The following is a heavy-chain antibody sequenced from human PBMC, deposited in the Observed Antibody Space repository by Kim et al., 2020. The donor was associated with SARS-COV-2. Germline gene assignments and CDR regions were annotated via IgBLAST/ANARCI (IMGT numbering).Heavy chain of an antibody. CDR1: GFTFDDYA. V-gene: IGHV3-9*01. D-gene: IGHD6-6*01. CDR3: AKDISFIAASGLNPGVFDY. CDR2: ISWNSGSI. Sequence: GGSLRLSCAASGFTFDDYAMHWVRQAPGKGLEWVSGISWNSGSIGYADSVKGRFTISRDNAKNSLYLQMNSLSAEDTALYFCAKDISFIAASGLNPGVFDYWGQGTLVTVSS. J-gene: IGHJ4*02.